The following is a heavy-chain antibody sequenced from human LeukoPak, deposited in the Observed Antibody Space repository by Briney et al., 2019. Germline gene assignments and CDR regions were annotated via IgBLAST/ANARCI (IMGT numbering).Heavy chain of an antibody. CDR2: INPSGGST. D-gene: IGHD3-3*01. CDR1: GYTFTSYY. V-gene: IGHV1-46*01. Sequence: GASVKVSCKASGYTFTSYYIHWVRQAPGQGLEWMGIINPSGGSTSYAQTFQGRITMTRDTSTCTVYMELSSLRSEDTAVYYCARDRLNVLRFSPPDDYWGQGTLLTVSS. J-gene: IGHJ4*02. CDR3: ARDRLNVLRFSPPDDY.